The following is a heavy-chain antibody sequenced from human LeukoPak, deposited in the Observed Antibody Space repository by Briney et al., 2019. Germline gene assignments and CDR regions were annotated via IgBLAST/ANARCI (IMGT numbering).Heavy chain of an antibody. J-gene: IGHJ5*02. V-gene: IGHV1-18*01. CDR3: ARDNSVEDTAWWFDP. D-gene: IGHD4-23*01. CDR2: ISAYNGNT. CDR1: GYTFTSYG. Sequence: ASVKVSCKASGYTFTSYGISWVRQAPGQGLEWMGWISAYNGNTNYAQELQGRVTMTTDTSTSTAYMVLSSLRSEDTAVYYCARDNSVEDTAWWFDPWGQGTLVTVSS.